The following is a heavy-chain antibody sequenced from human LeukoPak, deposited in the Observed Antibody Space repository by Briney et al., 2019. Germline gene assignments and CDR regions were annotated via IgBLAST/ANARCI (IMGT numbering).Heavy chain of an antibody. CDR3: ASFEGYCSSTSCYFGGPWDYYYGMAV. D-gene: IGHD2-2*01. J-gene: IGHJ6*02. CDR2: ISYDRSNK. CDR1: GFTFSSYA. V-gene: IGHV3-30-3*01. Sequence: GGSLRLSCAASGFTFSSYAMHWVRQAPGKGLEWVAVISYDRSNKYYADSVKGRFTLSRDSSKNTLYLQMNSLRAEDTAVYYCASFEGYCSSTSCYFGGPWDYYYGMAVWGQGTTVTVSS.